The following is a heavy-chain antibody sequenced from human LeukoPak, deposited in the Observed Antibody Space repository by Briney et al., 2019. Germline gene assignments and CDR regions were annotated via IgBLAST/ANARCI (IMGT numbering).Heavy chain of an antibody. CDR1: GFTFSSYA. D-gene: IGHD3-3*01. CDR3: ARVAFGLYVMDV. Sequence: GGSLRLSCAASGFTFSSYAMHWVRQAPGKGLEWVAVISYDGSNKYYADSLKGRFTISRDNAKNSLYLQMISLRAEDTAVYYCARVAFGLYVMDVWGQGTTVTVSS. CDR2: ISYDGSNK. V-gene: IGHV3-30-3*01. J-gene: IGHJ6*02.